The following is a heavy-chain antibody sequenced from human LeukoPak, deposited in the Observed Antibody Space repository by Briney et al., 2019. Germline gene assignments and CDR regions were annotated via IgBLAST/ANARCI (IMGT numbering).Heavy chain of an antibody. CDR2: ISYDGSNK. CDR1: GFTFSSYG. D-gene: IGHD4-23*01. CDR3: ATWGYGGNSHYFDY. V-gene: IGHV3-30*03. Sequence: PGGSLRLSCAASGFTFSSYGMHWVRQAPGKGLEWVAVISYDGSNKYYADSVKGRFTISRDNSKNTLYLQMNSLRAEDTAVYYCATWGYGGNSHYFDYWGQGTLVTVSS. J-gene: IGHJ4*02.